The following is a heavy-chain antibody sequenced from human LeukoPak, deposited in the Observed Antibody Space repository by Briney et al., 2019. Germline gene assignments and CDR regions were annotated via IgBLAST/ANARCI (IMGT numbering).Heavy chain of an antibody. CDR2: ITSDGSST. D-gene: IGHD1-14*01. Sequence: PGGSLRLSCAASGLTFTDYWMHWVRQVPGKGLVWVSHITSDGSSTGYADSAKGRFTISRDNAKNTLFLQMNSLRAEDTALYYCVRDTPGVGIDYWGQGTLVTVSS. V-gene: IGHV3-74*01. J-gene: IGHJ4*02. CDR1: GLTFTDYW. CDR3: VRDTPGVGIDY.